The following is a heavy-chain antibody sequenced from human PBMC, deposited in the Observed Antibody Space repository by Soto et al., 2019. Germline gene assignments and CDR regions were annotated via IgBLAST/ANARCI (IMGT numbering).Heavy chain of an antibody. J-gene: IGHJ4*02. D-gene: IGHD2-2*01. Sequence: LSLTCTVSGGSISSGGYYWSWIRQHPGKGLEWIGYIYYSGSTYYNPSLKSRVTISVDTSKNQFSLKLSSVTAADTAVYYCARVVVVPAAMGDRLRDASPPGPPDYWGQGTLVTVSS. CDR3: ARVVVVPAAMGDRLRDASPPGPPDY. V-gene: IGHV4-31*03. CDR2: IYYSGST. CDR1: GGSISSGGYY.